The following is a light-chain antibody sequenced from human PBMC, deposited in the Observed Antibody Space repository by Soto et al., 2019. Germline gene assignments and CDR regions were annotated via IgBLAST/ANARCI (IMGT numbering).Light chain of an antibody. Sequence: VLTQPPSASGSPGQSVTISCTGTSSDVGGYNYVSWYQQHPGKAPKLMIYEVSERPSGVPDRFPGSKSSNTASLTVSGLQAEDEADYYCSSYAGSNNFVFGTGTKVTVL. CDR2: EVS. CDR3: SSYAGSNNFV. CDR1: SSDVGGYNY. V-gene: IGLV2-8*01. J-gene: IGLJ1*01.